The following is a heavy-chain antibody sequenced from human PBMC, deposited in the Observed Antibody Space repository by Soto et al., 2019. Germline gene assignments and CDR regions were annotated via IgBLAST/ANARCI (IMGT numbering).Heavy chain of an antibody. J-gene: IGHJ6*02. D-gene: IGHD6-13*01. CDR1: GGSISSYY. CDR3: AREGYSRSWYRVDYYYYVMDV. CDR2: IYTSGST. Sequence: SETLSLTCTVSGGSISSYYWSWIRQPAWKGLEWIGRIYTSGSTNYNPSLKSRVTMSVDTSKNQFSLKLSSVTAADTAVYYCAREGYSRSWYRVDYYYYVMDVWGQGTTVTVSS. V-gene: IGHV4-4*07.